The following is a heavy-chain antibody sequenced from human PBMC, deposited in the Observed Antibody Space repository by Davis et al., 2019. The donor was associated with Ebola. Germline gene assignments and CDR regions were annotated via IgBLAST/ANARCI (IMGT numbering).Heavy chain of an antibody. CDR1: GGSISSGGYY. J-gene: IGHJ3*02. CDR2: IYYSGST. Sequence: PSETLSLTCTVSGGSISSGGYYWSWIRQHPGKGLEWIGYIYYSGSTYYNPSLKSRVTISVDTSKNQFSLKLSSVTAADTAVYYCARIPHPSYYYDSSGYQDAFDIWGQGTMVTVSS. D-gene: IGHD3-22*01. CDR3: ARIPHPSYYYDSSGYQDAFDI. V-gene: IGHV4-31*03.